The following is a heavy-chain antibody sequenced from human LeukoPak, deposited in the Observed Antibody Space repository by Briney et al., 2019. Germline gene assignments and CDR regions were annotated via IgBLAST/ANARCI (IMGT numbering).Heavy chain of an antibody. Sequence: ASVKVSCKASGYTFTGYYVHWVRQAPGQGLEWMGWINPNSGGTNYAQKFQGRVTMTRDTSISTAYMELSRLRSDDTAVYYCARERDYGDYVGRFDPWGQGTLVTVSS. V-gene: IGHV1-2*02. CDR2: INPNSGGT. J-gene: IGHJ5*02. D-gene: IGHD4-17*01. CDR1: GYTFTGYY. CDR3: ARERDYGDYVGRFDP.